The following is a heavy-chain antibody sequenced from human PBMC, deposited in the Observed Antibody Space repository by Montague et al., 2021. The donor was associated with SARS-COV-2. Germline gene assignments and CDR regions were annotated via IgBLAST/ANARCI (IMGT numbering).Heavy chain of an antibody. CDR2: VYSRGST. Sequence: SETLSLTCTFSGGTISSSSYYCAWIRQPPGKGLEWVGSVYSRGSTYYXPSLKSQVTISVDTSKNQFSLKLTSVTAADTAVYYCARHIVTMVRGGHIPMEGWFDPWGQGTLVTVSS. CDR1: GGTISSSSYY. D-gene: IGHD3-10*01. J-gene: IGHJ5*02. CDR3: ARHIVTMVRGGHIPMEGWFDP. V-gene: IGHV4-39*01.